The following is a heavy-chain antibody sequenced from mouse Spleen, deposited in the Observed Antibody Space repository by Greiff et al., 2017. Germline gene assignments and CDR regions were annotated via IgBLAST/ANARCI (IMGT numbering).Heavy chain of an antibody. D-gene: IGHD1-1*01. CDR3: TREGYGSSYGAY. J-gene: IGHJ3*01. Sequence: EVQLQESGTVLARPGASVKMSCKTSGYTFTSYWMHWVKQRPGQGLEWIGAIYPGNSDTSYNQKFKGKAKLTAVTSASTAYMELSSLTNEDSAVYYCTREGYGSSYGAYWGQGTLVTVSA. CDR1: GYTFTSYW. CDR2: IYPGNSDT. V-gene: IGHV1-5*01.